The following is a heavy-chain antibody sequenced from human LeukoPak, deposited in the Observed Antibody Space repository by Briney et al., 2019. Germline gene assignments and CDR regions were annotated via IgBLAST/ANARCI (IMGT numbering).Heavy chain of an antibody. V-gene: IGHV1-69*01. CDR1: GGTFSSYA. J-gene: IGHJ4*02. Sequence: GSSVKVSCKASGGTFSSYAISWVRQAPGQGLEWMGGIIPIFGTANYAQKFQGRVTITADESTSTAYMELSSLRSEDTAVYYCARAKGRDGYTDTAYFDYWGQGTLVTVSS. CDR2: IIPIFGTA. D-gene: IGHD5-24*01. CDR3: ARAKGRDGYTDTAYFDY.